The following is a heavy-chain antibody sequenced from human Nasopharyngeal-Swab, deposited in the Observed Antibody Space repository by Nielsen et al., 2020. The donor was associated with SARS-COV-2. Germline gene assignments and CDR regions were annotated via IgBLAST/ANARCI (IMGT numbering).Heavy chain of an antibody. V-gene: IGHV4-34*01. CDR2: FKYGGSS. CDR1: GGSFSNYY. Sequence: SETLSLTCAVFGGSFSNYYWTWIRQPPGKELEWIGEFKYGGSSNYNPSLKSRVTMSLDTSKNQFSLELSSVTAADTAVYYCARGAPSSYWFDSWGQGTLVTVSS. CDR3: ARGAPSSYWFDS. J-gene: IGHJ5*01.